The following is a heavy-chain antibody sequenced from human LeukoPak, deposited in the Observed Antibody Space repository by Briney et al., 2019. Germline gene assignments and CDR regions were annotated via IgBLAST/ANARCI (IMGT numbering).Heavy chain of an antibody. D-gene: IGHD2-15*01. J-gene: IGHJ2*01. V-gene: IGHV3-49*04. CDR3: TAQVFCSGRSCYSHWYFDL. Sequence: GGSLRLSCTASGFTFGDYAMSWVRQAPGKGQEWVGFIRSKAYGGTTEYAASVKGRFTISRDDSKSFAYLQMNSLKTEDTAVYYCTAQVFCSGRSCYSHWYFDLWGRGTLVTVSS. CDR2: IRSKAYGGTT. CDR1: GFTFGDYA.